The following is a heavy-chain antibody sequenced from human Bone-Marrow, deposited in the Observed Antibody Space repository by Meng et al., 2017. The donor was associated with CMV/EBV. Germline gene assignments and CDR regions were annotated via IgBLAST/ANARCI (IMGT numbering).Heavy chain of an antibody. CDR1: GGSISSSSYY. Sequence: SETLSLTCTVSGGSISSSSYYWGWIRQPPGKGLEWIGSIYYSGSTYYNPSLKSRVTISVDTSKNQFSLKLSSVTAADTAVYYCARENYYDSSGPSGLWGQGTLVTVSS. CDR2: IYYSGST. J-gene: IGHJ4*02. V-gene: IGHV4-39*07. D-gene: IGHD3-22*01. CDR3: ARENYYDSSGPSGL.